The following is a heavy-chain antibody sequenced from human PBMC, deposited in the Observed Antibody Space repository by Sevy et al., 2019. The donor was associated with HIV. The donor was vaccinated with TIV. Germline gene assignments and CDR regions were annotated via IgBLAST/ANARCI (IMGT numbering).Heavy chain of an antibody. CDR3: ASEGGLLMGNAFDI. V-gene: IGHV3-48*02. CDR2: IGSSSSTI. J-gene: IGHJ3*02. D-gene: IGHD1-26*01. Sequence: GGSLRLSCAASGFTFSSYNMNWVRQAPGKGLEWVSYIGSSSSTIYYADSVKGRFTISRDNAKNSLHLQMNRLRDDDTAVYYCASEGGLLMGNAFDIWGQGTMVTVSS. CDR1: GFTFSSYN.